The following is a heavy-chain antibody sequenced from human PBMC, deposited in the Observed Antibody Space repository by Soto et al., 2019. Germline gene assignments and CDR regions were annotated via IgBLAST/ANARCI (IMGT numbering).Heavy chain of an antibody. CDR3: ALWEYDTSQGYYYGMDV. D-gene: IGHD3-10*01. V-gene: IGHV1-2*04. J-gene: IGHJ6*02. Sequence: ASVRVSCKASGYTFSGYYIHWLRQAPGQGLEWMGWVNPDSGGTNYAQKFQGWVTMTRDTSISTVYMELRRLRSDDTAVYFCALWEYDTSQGYYYGMDVWGQGTTVTVSS. CDR1: GYTFSGYY. CDR2: VNPDSGGT.